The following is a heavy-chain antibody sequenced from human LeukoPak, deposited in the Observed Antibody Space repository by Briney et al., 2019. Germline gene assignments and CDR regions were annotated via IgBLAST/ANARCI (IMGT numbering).Heavy chain of an antibody. D-gene: IGHD1-14*01. CDR2: IYYSGST. Sequence: PSETLSLTCTVSGGSISSGDYYWSWIRQPPGKGLEWIGYIYYSGSTYYNPSLKSRVTISVDTSENQFSLKLRSVTAADTAVYYCAREGDPEGHWGQGTLVTVSS. CDR1: GGSISSGDYY. V-gene: IGHV4-30-4*01. J-gene: IGHJ4*02. CDR3: AREGDPEGH.